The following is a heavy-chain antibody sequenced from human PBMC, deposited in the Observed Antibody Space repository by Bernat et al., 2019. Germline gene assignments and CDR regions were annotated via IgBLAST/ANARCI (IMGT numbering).Heavy chain of an antibody. CDR1: GFTFSSYG. D-gene: IGHD3-10*01. CDR3: ARGNYGSGTYWDY. CDR2: IWYDGSNK. Sequence: QVQLVESGGGVVQPGRSLRLSCAASGFTFSSYGMHWVRKAPGKGLEWVAVIWYDGSNKYYADSVKGRFTISRDNSKNTLYLQMNSLRAEDTAVYYCARGNYGSGTYWDYWGQGTLVTVSS. J-gene: IGHJ4*02. V-gene: IGHV3-33*01.